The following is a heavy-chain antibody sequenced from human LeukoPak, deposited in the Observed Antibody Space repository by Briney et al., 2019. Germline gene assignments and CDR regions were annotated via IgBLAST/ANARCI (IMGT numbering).Heavy chain of an antibody. J-gene: IGHJ4*02. V-gene: IGHV1-2*02. D-gene: IGHD3-16*02. Sequence: ASVKVSCKASGYTFTGYYIQWMRQAPGQGLEWMGWINPNSGGTSYAQRLQGRVTLTRDPSISTAYMELSSLRSDDTAVYYCARLREGLYHFDYWGQGTLVIVSS. CDR2: INPNSGGT. CDR3: ARLREGLYHFDY. CDR1: GYTFTGYY.